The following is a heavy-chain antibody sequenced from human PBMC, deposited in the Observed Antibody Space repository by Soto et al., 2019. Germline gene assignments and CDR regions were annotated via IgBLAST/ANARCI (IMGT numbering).Heavy chain of an antibody. CDR1: GFTFSSYA. J-gene: IGHJ6*02. Sequence: EVQLLESGGSLVQPGGSLRLSCAASGFTFSSYAMTWVRQPPGKGLEWVSAITNGGGSTYYADSVKGRFTISRDNSKNTLYLQMNSLRAEDTAVYYCAKALSRYYHYYGMDVWGQGTTVTVSS. V-gene: IGHV3-23*01. D-gene: IGHD6-13*01. CDR3: AKALSRYYHYYGMDV. CDR2: ITNGGGST.